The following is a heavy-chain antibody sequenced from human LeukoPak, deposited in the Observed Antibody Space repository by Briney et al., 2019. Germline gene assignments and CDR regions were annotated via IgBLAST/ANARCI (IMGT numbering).Heavy chain of an antibody. J-gene: IGHJ3*02. V-gene: IGHV3-48*03. D-gene: IGHD2-2*01. Sequence: GGSLRLSCAASRFTFSSYWMSWVRQAPGKGLEWVSYISSSGSTIYYADFVKGRFTISRDNAKNSLYLQMNSLRAEDTAVYYCARECSSTSCQDAFDIWGQGTMVTVSS. CDR1: RFTFSSYW. CDR2: ISSSGSTI. CDR3: ARECSSTSCQDAFDI.